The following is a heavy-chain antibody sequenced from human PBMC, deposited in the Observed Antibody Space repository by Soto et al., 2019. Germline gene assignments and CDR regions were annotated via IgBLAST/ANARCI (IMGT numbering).Heavy chain of an antibody. CDR2: IYTSGST. D-gene: IGHD2-21*02. J-gene: IGHJ4*02. CDR1: GGSISSYY. Sequence: TLSLTCTVSGGSISSYYWSWIRQPAGKGLEWIGRIYTSGSTNYNPSLKSRVTMSVDTSKNQFSLKLSSVTAADTAVYYCARQRTSVVTQAYFDSWGQGSLVTVSS. CDR3: ARQRTSVVTQAYFDS. V-gene: IGHV4-4*07.